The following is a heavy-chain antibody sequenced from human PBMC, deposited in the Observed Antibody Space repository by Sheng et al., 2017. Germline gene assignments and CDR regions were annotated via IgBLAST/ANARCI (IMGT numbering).Heavy chain of an antibody. CDR1: GFTFSNYE. Sequence: PGGSLRLSCAASGFTFSNYEMNWVRQAPGKGLEWISYMNIGGTVVNYAGSFRGRFTMSGDKARNSLSLQMNSLRSEDTAVYYCARGQFGVLIVSAAFGDSWGQGTLVTVSS. CDR3: ARGQFGVLIVSAAFGDS. CDR2: MNIGGTVV. D-gene: IGHD3-3*01. V-gene: IGHV3-48*03. J-gene: IGHJ4*02.